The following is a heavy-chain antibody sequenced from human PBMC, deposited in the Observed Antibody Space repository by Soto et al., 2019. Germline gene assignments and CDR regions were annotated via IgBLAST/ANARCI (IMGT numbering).Heavy chain of an antibody. J-gene: IGHJ4*02. Sequence: QVQLEESGGGVVQPGRSLRLSCAASGFTFGNYAMHWVRQAPGKGLEWLAIISYDGDNEYYAGSVRGRFTISRDNSKNTLYMQTNNLSHEDTAVYYCAKDGGPVYCNSPVCSAKHFDYWGQGTLGTVSS. CDR2: ISYDGDNE. CDR3: AKDGGPVYCNSPVCSAKHFDY. V-gene: IGHV3-30*18. CDR1: GFTFGNYA. D-gene: IGHD2-2*01.